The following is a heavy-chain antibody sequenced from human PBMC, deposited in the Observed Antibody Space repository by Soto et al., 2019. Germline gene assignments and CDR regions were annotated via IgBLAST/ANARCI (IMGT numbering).Heavy chain of an antibody. CDR3: ARQGISYYDSSGYYLRWFDP. CDR2: IYYSGST. J-gene: IGHJ5*02. CDR1: GGSISSSSYY. V-gene: IGHV4-39*01. Sequence: SETLSLTCTVSGGSISSSSYYWGWIRQPPGKGLEWIGSIYYSGSTYYNPSLKSRVTISVDTSKNQFSLKLSSVTAADTAVYYCARQGISYYDSSGYYLRWFDPWGQGTLVTVSS. D-gene: IGHD3-22*01.